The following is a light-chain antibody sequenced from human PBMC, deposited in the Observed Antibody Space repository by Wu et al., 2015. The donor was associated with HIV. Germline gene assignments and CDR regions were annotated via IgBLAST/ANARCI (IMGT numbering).Light chain of an antibody. V-gene: IGKV1-27*01. CDR3: QKYNTAPWT. J-gene: IGKJ1*01. CDR1: QXLVI. CDR2: CI. Sequence: DRVXHXLRTSQXLVIISLVSAETRESSSGPDLSCIHFTSQGSQSRFSGSGSGTDFALTISSLQPEDVATYYCQKYNTAPWTFGQGTKVEIK.